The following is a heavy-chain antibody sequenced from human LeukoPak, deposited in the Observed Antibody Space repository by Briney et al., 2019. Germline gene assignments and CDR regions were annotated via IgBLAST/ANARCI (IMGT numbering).Heavy chain of an antibody. D-gene: IGHD6-19*01. CDR2: SKSKTDGVRT. CDR1: GFTFSNAW. CDR3: TTVGQGGWHLDY. V-gene: IGHV3-15*01. J-gene: IGHJ4*02. Sequence: KPGGSLILSCAASGFTFSNAWMSWVRQAPGKGLEGVGRSKSKTDGVRTDYAAHVKGRFTISRDDSKNTLYLQMNRLKTEDTAVYYCTTVGQGGWHLDYWGQGTMVTVSS.